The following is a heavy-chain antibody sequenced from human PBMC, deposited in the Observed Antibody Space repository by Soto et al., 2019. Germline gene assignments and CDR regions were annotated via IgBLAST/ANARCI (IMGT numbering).Heavy chain of an antibody. V-gene: IGHV4-4*02. J-gene: IGHJ3*02. CDR2: IYHSGST. D-gene: IGHD3-3*02. CDR1: FAYIRSTYQ. CDR3: ARVLGNYAFDI. Sequence: TETLSQTRVFSFAYIRSTYQWSWVRQPPGKGLEWIGEIYHSGSTNYNPSLKSRVTISVDKSKNQFSLKLSSVTAADTAVYYCARVLGNYAFDILGQGTMVT.